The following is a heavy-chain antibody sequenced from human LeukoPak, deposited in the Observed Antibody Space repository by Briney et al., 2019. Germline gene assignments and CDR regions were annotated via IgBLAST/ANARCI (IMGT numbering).Heavy chain of an antibody. V-gene: IGHV4-34*01. CDR2: INHSGST. J-gene: IGHJ4*02. CDR1: GGSFSGFY. D-gene: IGHD1-26*01. Sequence: PSETLSLTCAVYGGSFSGFYWSWIRQPPGKGLEWIGEINHSGSTNYNPSLKSRVTISVDTSKNQFSLKLSSVTAADTAVYYCASHPPREELDYWGQGTLVTVSS. CDR3: ASHPPREELDY.